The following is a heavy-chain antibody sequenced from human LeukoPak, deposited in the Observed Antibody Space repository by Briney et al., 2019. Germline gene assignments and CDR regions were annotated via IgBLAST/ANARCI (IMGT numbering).Heavy chain of an antibody. Sequence: SETLSLTCTVSGGSISSGSYYWSWIRQPAGKGLEWIGRIYTSGSTNYNPSLKSRVTISVDTSKNQFSLKLSSVTAADTAVYYCARATVVTPVSYYYYYMDVWGKGTTVTVSS. J-gene: IGHJ6*03. V-gene: IGHV4-61*02. CDR3: ARATVVTPVSYYYYYMDV. CDR1: GGSISSGSYY. CDR2: IYTSGST. D-gene: IGHD4-23*01.